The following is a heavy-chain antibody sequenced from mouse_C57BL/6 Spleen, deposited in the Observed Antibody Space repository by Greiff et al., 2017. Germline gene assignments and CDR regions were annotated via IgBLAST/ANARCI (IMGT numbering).Heavy chain of an antibody. J-gene: IGHJ4*01. D-gene: IGHD1-1*01. CDR2: IWRGGST. CDR1: GFSLTSYG. V-gene: IGHV2-5*01. CDR3: AKKSSSKGDYAMDY. Sequence: QVQLQQSGPGLVQPSQSLSITCTVSGFSLTSYGVHWVRQSPGQGLEWLGVIWRGGSTDYKAAFMSRLSNTKDNSKGQVFFKMNSMQADDTAIDYCAKKSSSKGDYAMDYWGQGTSVTVSS.